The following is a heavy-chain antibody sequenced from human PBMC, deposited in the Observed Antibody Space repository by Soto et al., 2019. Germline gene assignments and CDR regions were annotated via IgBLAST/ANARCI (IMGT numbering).Heavy chain of an antibody. V-gene: IGHV3-23*01. D-gene: IGHD6-6*01. CDR3: AKDQVADRRYYYYGMDV. Sequence: GGSLRLSCAASGFTFSNYAMSWVRQAPGKGLEWVSGISGSGGTIYYADSVKGRFTISRDNSKNTLYLQMNSLRAEDTAIYFCAKDQVADRRYYYYGMDVWGQGTTVTVSS. CDR1: GFTFSNYA. CDR2: ISGSGGTI. J-gene: IGHJ6*02.